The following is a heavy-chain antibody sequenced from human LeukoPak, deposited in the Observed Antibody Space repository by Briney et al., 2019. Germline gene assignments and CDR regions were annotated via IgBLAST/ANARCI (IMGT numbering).Heavy chain of an antibody. V-gene: IGHV1-69*05. CDR2: SIPMFGIA. D-gene: IGHD6-19*01. Sequence: SVKLSCKSSAGAFSSYAISWVRHAPAQGLEWMGGSIPMFGIANYGQKFQGRVTITTDEPTSTAYMELSSLRSEETAVYYGARSMARMAVAGSFDYWGEGTLVSVSS. CDR3: ARSMARMAVAGSFDY. J-gene: IGHJ4*02. CDR1: AGAFSSYA.